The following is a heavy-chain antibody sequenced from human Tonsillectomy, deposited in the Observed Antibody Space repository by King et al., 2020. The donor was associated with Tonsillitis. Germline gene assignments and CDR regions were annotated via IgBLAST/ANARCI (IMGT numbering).Heavy chain of an antibody. CDR2: ISSSGSTI. Sequence: VQLVESGGGLVQPGGSLRLSCAASGFTFSSYEMNWVRQAPGKGLEWVSYISSSGSTIYYADSVKGRFTISRDNAKNSLYLQMNSLRAEDTAVYYCARDDDSSGYFNWFDPWGQGTLVTVSS. J-gene: IGHJ5*02. D-gene: IGHD3-22*01. CDR3: ARDDDSSGYFNWFDP. V-gene: IGHV3-48*03. CDR1: GFTFSSYE.